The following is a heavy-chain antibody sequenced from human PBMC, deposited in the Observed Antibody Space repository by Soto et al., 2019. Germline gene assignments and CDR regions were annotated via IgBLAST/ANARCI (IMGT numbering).Heavy chain of an antibody. V-gene: IGHV6-1*01. Sequence: PSQTLSLTCAISGDSVSSNSAAWNWIRQSPSRGLEWLGRTYYRSKWYNDYAVSVKSRITINPDTSKNQFSLQLNSVTPEDTAVYYCARETPTSTSFGVVDKNPNWFDPWGQGTLVTVSS. CDR1: GDSVSSNSAA. CDR2: TYYRSKWYN. J-gene: IGHJ5*02. CDR3: ARETPTSTSFGVVDKNPNWFDP. D-gene: IGHD3-3*01.